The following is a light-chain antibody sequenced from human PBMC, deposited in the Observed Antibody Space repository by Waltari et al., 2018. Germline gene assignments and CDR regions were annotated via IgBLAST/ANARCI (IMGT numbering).Light chain of an antibody. CDR3: QKYGTLPAT. CDR1: QSVGRT. CDR2: DAT. J-gene: IGKJ1*01. V-gene: IGKV3-20*01. Sequence: EIVLTQSPGTLSLSPGDRAILSCRASQSVGRTLVWYQQKPGQAPRLLIYDATNRATGIPDRFSGSGSGKDFSLTISSLEPDDFAVYYCQKYGTLPATFGQGTKVEIK.